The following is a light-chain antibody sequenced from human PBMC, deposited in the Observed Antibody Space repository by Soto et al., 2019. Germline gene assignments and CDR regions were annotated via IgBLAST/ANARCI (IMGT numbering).Light chain of an antibody. CDR3: QQYAASPLT. CDR1: QSVSSNY. V-gene: IGKV3-20*01. J-gene: IGKJ4*01. Sequence: IVLTQSSGTLSLSPGERVTLSCRASQSVSSNYLAWYQQKSGQAPRLLIYRASTRATGIPDRFSGSGSGTDFSLIISRLEPEDSAVYYCQQYAASPLTFGGWTKLEIK. CDR2: RAS.